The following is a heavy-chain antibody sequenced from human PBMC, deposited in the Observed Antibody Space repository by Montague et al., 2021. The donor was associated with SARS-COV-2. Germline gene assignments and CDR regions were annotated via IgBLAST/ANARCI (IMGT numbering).Heavy chain of an antibody. CDR2: IDYSGST. V-gene: IGHV4-59*01. Sequence: SETLSLTCTVSGGSISTYYWNCIRQFPGKGLEWIGYIDYSGSTNYNPSLQSRVIISVDRPKIQFSLKLNSVTAADTAIYCCARLPYDNSYGMDVWGQGTAVTVSS. CDR1: GGSISTYY. J-gene: IGHJ6*02. D-gene: IGHD3-9*01. CDR3: ARLPYDNSYGMDV.